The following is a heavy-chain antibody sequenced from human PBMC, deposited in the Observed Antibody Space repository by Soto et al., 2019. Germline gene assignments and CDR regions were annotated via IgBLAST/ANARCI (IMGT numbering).Heavy chain of an antibody. CDR1: GGTFSSYA. Sequence: QVQLVQSGAEVKKPGSSVKVSCKASGGTFSSYAFTWVRQAPGQGLEWMGGIIPIFGTANYAQKFQGRVTITADEATSTAYRELSSLISEDTAVYYWASTGGWLRLPMDVWGQGTTVTVSS. V-gene: IGHV1-69*12. CDR2: IIPIFGTA. CDR3: ASTGGWLRLPMDV. D-gene: IGHD5-12*01. J-gene: IGHJ6*02.